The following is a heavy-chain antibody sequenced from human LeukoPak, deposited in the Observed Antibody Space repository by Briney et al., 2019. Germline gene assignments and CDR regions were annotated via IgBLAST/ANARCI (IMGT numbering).Heavy chain of an antibody. Sequence: SATLSLTCTVSGGSMSSDYWSWIRQPPAKGLQWIGYIHYSGSANYNPSLKSRVTISVDKSKNQFSLRLSSVTAADTAMYYCARVNCTNRVCYNSRGWFDPWGQGTLVTVSP. CDR1: GGSMSSDY. V-gene: IGHV4-59*01. D-gene: IGHD2-8*01. CDR3: ARVNCTNRVCYNSRGWFDP. J-gene: IGHJ5*02. CDR2: IHYSGSA.